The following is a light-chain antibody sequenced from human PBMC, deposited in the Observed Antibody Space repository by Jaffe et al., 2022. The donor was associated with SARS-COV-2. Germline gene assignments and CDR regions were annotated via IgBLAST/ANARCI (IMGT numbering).Light chain of an antibody. J-gene: IGKJ1*01. Sequence: DIQMTQSPSSLSASVGDIVTITCRASQNINNHLSWYQQRPGKAPKLLIYAASSLQSGVPSRFSGSGSGTDFTLSISSPQPEDFATYYCQQSDSVPWTFGQGTKVEIK. CDR3: QQSDSVPWT. CDR2: AAS. CDR1: QNINNH. V-gene: IGKV1-39*01.